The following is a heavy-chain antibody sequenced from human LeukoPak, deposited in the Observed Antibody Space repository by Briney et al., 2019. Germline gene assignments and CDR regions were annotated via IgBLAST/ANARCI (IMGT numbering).Heavy chain of an antibody. CDR2: ISYDGSNK. CDR3: ARESGQVYFDY. CDR1: GFTFSSYA. V-gene: IGHV3-30-3*01. Sequence: GRSLRLSCAASGFTFSSYAMHWVRQAPGKGLEWVAVISYDGSNKYYADSVKGRFTIPRDNSKNTLYLQMNSLRAEDTAVYYCARESGQVYFDYWGQGTLVTVSS. J-gene: IGHJ4*02. D-gene: IGHD1-26*01.